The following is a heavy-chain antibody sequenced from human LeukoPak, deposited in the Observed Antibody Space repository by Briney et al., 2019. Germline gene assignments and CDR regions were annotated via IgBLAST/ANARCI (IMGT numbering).Heavy chain of an antibody. CDR3: ARDSSDGDHNRANYFDY. V-gene: IGHV1-2*02. J-gene: IGHJ4*02. Sequence: GASVKVSCKASGYTFTGYYMHWVRQAPGQGLEWMGWINPYSGGTNYAQKFQGRVTMTRDTSISTAYMELSRLTSDDTAVYYCARDSSDGDHNRANYFDYWGQGTLVTVSS. D-gene: IGHD1-14*01. CDR2: INPYSGGT. CDR1: GYTFTGYY.